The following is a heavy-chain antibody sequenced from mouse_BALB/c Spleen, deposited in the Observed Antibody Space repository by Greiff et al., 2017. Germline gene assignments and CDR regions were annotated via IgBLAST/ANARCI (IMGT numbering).Heavy chain of an antibody. CDR3: ARDWEYYFDY. D-gene: IGHD4-1*01. CDR2: ISSGSSTI. CDR1: GFTFSSFG. Sequence: DVMLVESGGGLVQPGGSRKLSCAASGFTFSSFGMHWVRQAPEKGLEWVAYISSGSSTIYYADTVKGRFTISRDNPKNTLFLQMTSLRSEDTAMYYCARDWEYYFDYWGQGTTLTVSS. V-gene: IGHV5-17*02. J-gene: IGHJ2*01.